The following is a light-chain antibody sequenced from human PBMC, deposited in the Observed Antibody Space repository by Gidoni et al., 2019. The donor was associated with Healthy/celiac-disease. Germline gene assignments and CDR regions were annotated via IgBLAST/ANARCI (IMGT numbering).Light chain of an antibody. J-gene: IGKJ2*01. CDR1: QSVLYSSNNKNY. CDR3: QQYYRTPRT. CDR2: WAS. Sequence: DIVMTQSPASLAVSLGARATINCKSSQSVLYSSNNKNYLAWYQQKPGQPPKLLIYWASTRESGVPDRFSGSGSGTDFTLTISSLQAEDVAVYYCQQYYRTPRTFGQGTKLEIK. V-gene: IGKV4-1*01.